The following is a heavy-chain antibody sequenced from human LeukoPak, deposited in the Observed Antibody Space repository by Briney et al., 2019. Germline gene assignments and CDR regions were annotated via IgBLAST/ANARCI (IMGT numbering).Heavy chain of an antibody. V-gene: IGHV4-34*01. J-gene: IGHJ4*02. CDR1: GGSFSGYY. Sequence: PSETLSLTCAVYGGSFSGYYWSWIRQPPGKGLEWIGEINHSGSTNSNPSLKSRVTMSVDASKNQFSLKLSSVTAADTAVYYCARGGWELPEGSLDYWGQGTLVTVSS. CDR3: ARGGWELPEGSLDY. D-gene: IGHD1-26*01. CDR2: INHSGST.